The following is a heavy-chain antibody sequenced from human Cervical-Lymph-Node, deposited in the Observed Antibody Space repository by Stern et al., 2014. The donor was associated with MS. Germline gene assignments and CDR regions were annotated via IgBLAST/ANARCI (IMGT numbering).Heavy chain of an antibody. CDR2: IIPIFGTA. CDR3: ARAAYSTSSYNY. Sequence: LVESGAEVKKPGSSVKVSCKASGGTFNTNVISWVRQAPGQGLEWMGGIIPIFGTALYAQKFQGRVTVTANESTRAVYMELSIRISEDTAVYYCARAAYSTSSYNYWGQGTLVIVSS. V-gene: IGHV1-69*01. D-gene: IGHD6-6*01. J-gene: IGHJ4*02. CDR1: GGTFNTNV.